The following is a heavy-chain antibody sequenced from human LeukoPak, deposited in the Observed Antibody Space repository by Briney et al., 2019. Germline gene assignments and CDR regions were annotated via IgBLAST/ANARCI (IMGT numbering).Heavy chain of an antibody. CDR1: GFTFSSYA. CDR2: ISGSGGST. Sequence: PGGSLRLSCAASGFTFSSYAMSWVRQAPGKGLEWVSAISGSGGSTYYADSVKGRFTISRDNSKNTLYLQMNSLRAEDTAVYYYAKRGYYYDSSGYFDYWGQGTLVTVSS. D-gene: IGHD3-22*01. J-gene: IGHJ4*02. V-gene: IGHV3-23*01. CDR3: AKRGYYYDSSGYFDY.